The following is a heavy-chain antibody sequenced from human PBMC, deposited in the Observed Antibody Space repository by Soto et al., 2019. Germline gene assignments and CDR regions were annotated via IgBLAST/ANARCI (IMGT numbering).Heavy chain of an antibody. J-gene: IGHJ3*02. Sequence: SETLSLTCTVSGGSISSSSYYWGWIRQPPGKGLEWIGSIYYSGSTYYNPSLKSRVTISVDTSKNQFSLKLSSVTAADTAVYYCARHVTMVRGVIMRNALDIWGQGTMVTVSS. CDR2: IYYSGST. V-gene: IGHV4-39*01. CDR3: ARHVTMVRGVIMRNALDI. D-gene: IGHD3-10*01. CDR1: GGSISSSSYY.